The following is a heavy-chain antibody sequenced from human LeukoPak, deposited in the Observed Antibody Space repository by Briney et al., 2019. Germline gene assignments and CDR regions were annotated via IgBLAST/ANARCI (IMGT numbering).Heavy chain of an antibody. J-gene: IGHJ5*02. CDR2: ISHDGSNI. V-gene: IGHV3-30*18. CDR1: GFAFSYYG. CDR3: AKDPYRVVVATGNYLDP. Sequence: TGGSLRLSCAASGFAFSYYGMHWVRHAPGKGLEWVAVISHDGSNIHYGDFVKGRFTISRDNSEDTVYLQMNNLRAEDTAVYYCAKDPYRVVVATGNYLDPWGQGTLVTVSA. D-gene: IGHD2-15*01.